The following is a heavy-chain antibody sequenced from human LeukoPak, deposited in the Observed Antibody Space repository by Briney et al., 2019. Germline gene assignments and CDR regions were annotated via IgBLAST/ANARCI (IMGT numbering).Heavy chain of an antibody. CDR1: GYTFTGYY. V-gene: IGHV1-2*06. CDR3: ARYLYYYGSGSYSWFDP. D-gene: IGHD3-10*01. CDR2: INPNSGGT. J-gene: IGHJ5*02. Sequence: GASVKVSCKASGYTFTGYYMHWVRQAPGQGLEWMGRINPNSGGTNYAQKFQGRVTMTRDTSISTAYMELSRLRSDDTAVYYCARYLYYYGSGSYSWFDPWGQGTLVTVSS.